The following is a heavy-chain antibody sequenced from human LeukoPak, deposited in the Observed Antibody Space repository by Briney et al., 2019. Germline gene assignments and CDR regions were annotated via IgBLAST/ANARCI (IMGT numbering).Heavy chain of an antibody. J-gene: IGHJ4*02. CDR1: VDSISSYY. CDR3: ARGGTYYYFDY. CDR2: IYYSGRT. Sequence: PSETLSHTCTFSVDSISSYYWSWIRQPPGKGLEWIGYIYYSGRTNYNPSLESRVAISVDTSKNQFSLKLSSVTAADTAVYFCARGGTYYYFDYWGQGTLVTVSS. D-gene: IGHD1-26*01. V-gene: IGHV4-59*01.